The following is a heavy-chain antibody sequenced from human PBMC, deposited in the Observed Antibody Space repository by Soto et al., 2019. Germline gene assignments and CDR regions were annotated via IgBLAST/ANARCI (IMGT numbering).Heavy chain of an antibody. Sequence: GGSLRLSCAASGFTFSSYGMHWVRQAPGKGLEWVAVISYDESNKYYADSVKGRFTISRDNSKNTLYLQMNSLRAEDTAVYYCAKDGYDILTPYYYYYYMDVWGKGTTVTVSS. V-gene: IGHV3-30*18. CDR2: ISYDESNK. CDR1: GFTFSSYG. J-gene: IGHJ6*03. CDR3: AKDGYDILTPYYYYYYMDV. D-gene: IGHD3-9*01.